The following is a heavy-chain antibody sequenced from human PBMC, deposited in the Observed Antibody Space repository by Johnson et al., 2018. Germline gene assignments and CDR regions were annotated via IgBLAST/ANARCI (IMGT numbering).Heavy chain of an antibody. CDR3: ARQMATAVGH. V-gene: IGHV3-73*01. Sequence: VQLVESGGGLVQPGGSLKLSCAASGFTFSDFAIHWVRQASGKGLEWVGRIRSNLNSYATEYTASVKGRFTVSRDDSKNTAYLQLNSLKIEDTAVYYCARQMATAVGHWGQGTLVTVSP. J-gene: IGHJ5*02. D-gene: IGHD6-13*01. CDR1: GFTFSDFA. CDR2: IRSNLNSYAT.